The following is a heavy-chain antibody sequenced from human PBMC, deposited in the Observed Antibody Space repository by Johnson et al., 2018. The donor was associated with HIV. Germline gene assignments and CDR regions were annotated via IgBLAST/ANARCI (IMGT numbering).Heavy chain of an antibody. CDR2: ISYSGSDT. J-gene: IGHJ3*01. CDR3: ARHRGVCPTSPGGVGAFDV. V-gene: IGHV3-30*03. D-gene: IGHD3-16*01. CDR1: GFSFSTYN. Sequence: QVQLVESGGGVVQPGRSLRLSCAASGFSFSTYNMHWVRHAPGRGLEWVAFISYSGSDTYYVDSVKGRFTVSRDNSENTLFLQMNSLRGEDTAVYYCARHRGVCPTSPGGVGAFDVGGPGTMVTVSS.